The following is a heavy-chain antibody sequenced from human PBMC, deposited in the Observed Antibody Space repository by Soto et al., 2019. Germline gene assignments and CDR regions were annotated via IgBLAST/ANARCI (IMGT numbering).Heavy chain of an antibody. CDR2: ITGKSNDI. CDR1: GFTFGSFV. Sequence: LVESGGGLVKPGGSLRLSCAASGFTFGSFVMHWVRQAPGKGLEWVASITGKSNDIYYADAVKGRFTISRDNAKNSLYLQMSSLRAEATAVYSCSFCSNSSCTLGGLDIWGQGTLVTVSS. CDR3: SFCSNSSCTLGGLDI. J-gene: IGHJ3*02. V-gene: IGHV3-21*01. D-gene: IGHD2-2*01.